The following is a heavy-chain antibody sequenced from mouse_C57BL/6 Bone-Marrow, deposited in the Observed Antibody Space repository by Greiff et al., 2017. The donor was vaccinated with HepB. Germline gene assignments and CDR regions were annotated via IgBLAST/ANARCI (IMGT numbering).Heavy chain of an antibody. CDR3: TVFYYGSMWFAY. CDR2: IDPENGDT. Sequence: EVMLVESGAELVRPGASVKLSCTASGFNIKDDYMHWVKQRPEQGLEWIGWIDPENGDTAYASKFQGKATITADTSSNTAYLQLSSLTSEDTAVYYCTVFYYGSMWFAYWGQGTLVTVSA. CDR1: GFNIKDDY. D-gene: IGHD1-1*01. J-gene: IGHJ3*01. V-gene: IGHV14-4*01.